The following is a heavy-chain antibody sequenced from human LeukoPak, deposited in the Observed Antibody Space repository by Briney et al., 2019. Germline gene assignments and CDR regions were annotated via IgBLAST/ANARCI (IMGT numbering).Heavy chain of an antibody. D-gene: IGHD2-15*01. Sequence: GGSLRLSCSASGFPFSSYAMHWVRQAPGKGLEYVSAISDNGGSTYYADSVKGRFTISRDNSKNTLYLQMSSLRAEDTAVYFCVRGYSFGPYGMDVWGQGTTVTVSS. CDR1: GFPFSSYA. CDR3: VRGYSFGPYGMDV. J-gene: IGHJ6*02. CDR2: ISDNGGST. V-gene: IGHV3-64D*09.